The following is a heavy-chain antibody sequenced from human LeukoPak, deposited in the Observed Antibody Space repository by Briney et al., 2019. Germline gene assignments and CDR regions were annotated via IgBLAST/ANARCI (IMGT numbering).Heavy chain of an antibody. CDR3: ARERSLDYYDSSGYYYGDAFDI. CDR2: ISSNGGST. V-gene: IGHV3-64*01. CDR1: GFTFSSYA. D-gene: IGHD3-22*01. J-gene: IGHJ3*02. Sequence: TGGSLRLSCAASGFTFSSYAMHWVRQAPGKGLEYVSAISSNGGSTYYANSVKGRFTISRDNSKNTLYLKMGSLRAEDMAVYYCARERSLDYYDSSGYYYGDAFDIWGQGTMVTVSS.